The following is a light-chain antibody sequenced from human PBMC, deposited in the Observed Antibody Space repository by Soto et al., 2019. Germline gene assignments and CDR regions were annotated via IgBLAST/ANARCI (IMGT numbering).Light chain of an antibody. CDR3: NSYRSAPVI. V-gene: IGLV2-14*01. Sequence: QSALTQPASVSGSPGQSITISCTGTSSDVGGYNYVSWYQQHPGKAPKVMIYEVSKRPSGVSNRFSGSKSGNTASLTISGLQAEDEADYYCNSYRSAPVIFGGGTKLTVL. CDR1: SSDVGGYNY. CDR2: EVS. J-gene: IGLJ2*01.